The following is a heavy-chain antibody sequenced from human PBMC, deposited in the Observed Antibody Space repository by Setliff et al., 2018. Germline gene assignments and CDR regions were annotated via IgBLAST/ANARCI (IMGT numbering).Heavy chain of an antibody. CDR3: ARNGLGMAFDI. Sequence: GASVKVSCKASGGTFSSYTISWVRQATGQGLEWMGWISAYNGNTNYAQKLQGRVTMTTDTSTSTAYMELRSLRSDDTAVYYCARNGLGMAFDIWGQGTMVTVSS. D-gene: IGHD6-13*01. CDR2: ISAYNGNT. CDR1: GGTFSSYT. V-gene: IGHV1-18*01. J-gene: IGHJ3*02.